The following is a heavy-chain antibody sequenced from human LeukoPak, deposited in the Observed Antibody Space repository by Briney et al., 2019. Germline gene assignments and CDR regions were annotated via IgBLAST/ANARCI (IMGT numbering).Heavy chain of an antibody. Sequence: PGGSLRLSCAASGFTFSSYAMHWVRQAPGKGLEWVAVISYDGSNKYYADSVKGRFTISRDNSKNTLYLQMNSLRAEDTAVYYCARESRDGYNYLDYWGQGTLSPSPQ. CDR2: ISYDGSNK. CDR3: ARESRDGYNYLDY. V-gene: IGHV3-30-3*01. CDR1: GFTFSSYA. J-gene: IGHJ4*02. D-gene: IGHD5-24*01.